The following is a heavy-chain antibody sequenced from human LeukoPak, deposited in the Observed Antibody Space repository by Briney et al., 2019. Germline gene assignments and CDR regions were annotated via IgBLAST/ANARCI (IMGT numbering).Heavy chain of an antibody. CDR1: GFTFRNYF. CDR2: ISGSSGEI. V-gene: IGHV3-21*01. Sequence: GGSLRLSCAASGFTFRNYFMKWVRQTPGKGLEWVAAISGSSGEIRYSDSVRGRFSISRDNSKNTVFLQMNSLRVEDTAVYYCARPYYYDSGTFYSGFWGQGTLVTVSS. J-gene: IGHJ4*02. D-gene: IGHD3-22*01. CDR3: ARPYYYDSGTFYSGF.